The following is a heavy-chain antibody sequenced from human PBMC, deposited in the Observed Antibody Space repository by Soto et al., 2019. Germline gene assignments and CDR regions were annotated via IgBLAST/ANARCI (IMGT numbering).Heavy chain of an antibody. J-gene: IGHJ5*02. CDR3: TGFGIVAANWFDP. V-gene: IGHV4-59*01. Sequence: SETLSLTCTVSGGSISTYYWAWIRQPPGKGLEYLGYIYYSAGTDYNPSLGSRVTISGDTAKNQVSLTLNSVTAADTGVYYCTGFGIVAANWFDPWGQGTLVTVSS. CDR2: IYYSAGT. D-gene: IGHD1-26*01. CDR1: GGSISTYY.